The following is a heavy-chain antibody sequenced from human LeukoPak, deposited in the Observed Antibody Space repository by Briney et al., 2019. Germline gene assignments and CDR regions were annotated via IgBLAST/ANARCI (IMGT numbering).Heavy chain of an antibody. CDR1: GFTFSSYE. CDR2: ISSSGSTI. CDR3: AKTRGLGELLMRGYFDY. J-gene: IGHJ4*02. Sequence: GGSLRLSCAASGFTFSSYEMNWVRQAPGKGLEWVSYISSSGSTIYYADSVKGRFTISRDNSKNTLYLQMNSLRAEDTAVYYCAKTRGLGELLMRGYFDYWGQGTLVTVSS. D-gene: IGHD3-10*01. V-gene: IGHV3-48*03.